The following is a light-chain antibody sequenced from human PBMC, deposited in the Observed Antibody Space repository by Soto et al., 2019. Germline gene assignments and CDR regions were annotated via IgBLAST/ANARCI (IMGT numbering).Light chain of an antibody. J-gene: IGKJ2*01. CDR2: AAS. Sequence: AIQMTQSPSSLSASVGDRVTITCRASQGIRNDLGWYQQKPGKAPKLLIYAASTLHSGVPSRFTGSGSDTDFTLTISSLQPEDFATYYCLQDYIYPYTFGQGTRLEIK. CDR1: QGIRND. V-gene: IGKV1-6*01. CDR3: LQDYIYPYT.